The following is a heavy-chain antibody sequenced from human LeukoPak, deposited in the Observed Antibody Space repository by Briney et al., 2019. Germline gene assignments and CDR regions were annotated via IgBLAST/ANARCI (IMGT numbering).Heavy chain of an antibody. CDR2: VNPKTGGT. Sequence: VASVKVSCKAFGYSFTGYHLHWVRQAPRQGLEWMGWVNPKTGGTNYARKFQGRVTMTRDTSINTVNMELGRLTSDDTAVYYCAREFSSKLEWLAYVTGDDAFDVWGQGTMITVS. CDR1: GYSFTGYH. CDR3: AREFSSKLEWLAYVTGDDAFDV. J-gene: IGHJ3*01. V-gene: IGHV1-2*02. D-gene: IGHD3-3*01.